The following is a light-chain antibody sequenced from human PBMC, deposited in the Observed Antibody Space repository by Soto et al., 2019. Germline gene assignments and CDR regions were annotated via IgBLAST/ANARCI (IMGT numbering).Light chain of an antibody. J-gene: IGLJ2*01. V-gene: IGLV2-8*01. Sequence: QSALTQPPSASGSPGQSVTISCTGTSSDVGGYNYVSWYQQYPGKAPKLMIYEVSKRPSGVPDRFSGSKSGYTASLIVSGLQAEDEADYYCSSYAGSNDLGVLFGGGTQLTVL. CDR1: SSDVGGYNY. CDR3: SSYAGSNDLGVL. CDR2: EVS.